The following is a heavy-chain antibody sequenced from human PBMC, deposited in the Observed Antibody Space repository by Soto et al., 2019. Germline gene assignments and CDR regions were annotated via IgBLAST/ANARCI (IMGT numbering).Heavy chain of an antibody. D-gene: IGHD1-1*01. CDR1: GYTFTSYG. V-gene: IGHV1-18*01. Sequence: QVQLVQSGAEVKKPGASVKVSCKASGYTFTSYGISWVRQAPGQGREWMGCISAYNGNTNNAQKLQGRVTMTTDTTTSADYKGRRRQTSDDAIYYYSTDDLAPGTCDYWGQGTLVTVSS. CDR2: ISAYNGNT. J-gene: IGHJ4*02. CDR3: TDDLAPGTCDY.